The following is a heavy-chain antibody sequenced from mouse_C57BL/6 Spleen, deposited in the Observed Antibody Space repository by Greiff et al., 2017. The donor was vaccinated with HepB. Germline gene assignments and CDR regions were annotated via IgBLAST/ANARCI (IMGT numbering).Heavy chain of an antibody. D-gene: IGHD1-1*01. V-gene: IGHV3-6*01. CDR2: ISYDGSN. Sequence: EVQLQESGPGLVKPSQSLSLTCSVTGYSITSGYYWNWIRQFPGNKLEWMGYISYDGSNNYNPSLKNRISITRDTSKNQFFLKLNSVTTEDTATYYCAREEGYYGSFFDYWGQGTTLTVSS. J-gene: IGHJ2*01. CDR1: GYSITSGYY. CDR3: AREEGYYGSFFDY.